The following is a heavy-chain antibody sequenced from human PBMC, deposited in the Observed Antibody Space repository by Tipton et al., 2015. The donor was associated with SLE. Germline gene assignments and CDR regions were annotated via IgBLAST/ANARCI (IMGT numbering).Heavy chain of an antibody. J-gene: IGHJ6*03. D-gene: IGHD2-15*01. CDR2: IYGGGDT. CDR3: ATFRYCGCVNCYGWYYMDV. V-gene: IGHV3-53*04. Sequence: SLRLSCVVSGFIVSSNYMSWVRQAPGKGLEWVSVIYGGGDTYYADSVKGRFTISRHNSKNTLYLQMNSLSPEDTAVYYCATFRYCGCVNCYGWYYMDVWGKGTTVTVSS. CDR1: GFIVSSNY.